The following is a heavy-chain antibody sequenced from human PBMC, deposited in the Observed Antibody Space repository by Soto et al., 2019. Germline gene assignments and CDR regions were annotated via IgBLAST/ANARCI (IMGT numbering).Heavy chain of an antibody. CDR1: AGSISSSNYY. J-gene: IGHJ4*02. CDR3: ARTGPYASGSQEY. Sequence: QLQLQESGPGLVKPSETLSLICTVSAGSISSSNYYWGWIRQPPGKGLEWIGSIYYSGTTYYNPPLKSRVTISVDTSKNQFSLNLNSVTAADTAVYYCARTGPYASGSQEYWGQGTLVTVSS. V-gene: IGHV4-39*01. D-gene: IGHD3-10*01. CDR2: IYYSGTT.